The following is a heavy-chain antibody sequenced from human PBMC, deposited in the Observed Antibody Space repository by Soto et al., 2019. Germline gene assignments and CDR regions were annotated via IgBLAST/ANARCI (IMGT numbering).Heavy chain of an antibody. J-gene: IGHJ4*02. CDR2: ISSSSSTI. V-gene: IGHV3-48*02. Sequence: EVQLVESGGGLVQPGGSLRLSCAASGFTFSSYSMNWVRQAPGKGLEWVSYISSSSSTIYYADSVKGRFTISRDNAKNSLYLQMNSLRDEDTAVYYCASDHRSIAARRGLKWADYWGQGTLVTVSS. CDR3: ASDHRSIAARRGLKWADY. D-gene: IGHD6-6*01. CDR1: GFTFSSYS.